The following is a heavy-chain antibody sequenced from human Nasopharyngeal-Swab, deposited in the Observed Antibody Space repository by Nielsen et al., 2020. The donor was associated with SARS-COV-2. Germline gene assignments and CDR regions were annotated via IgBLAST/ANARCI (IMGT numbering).Heavy chain of an antibody. D-gene: IGHD4-23*01. CDR3: SNGRWSTRLFDS. Sequence: GGSLRLSCAASGFTVSSNYMSWVRQAPGKGLEWVSSITSTSSNMYYADSLKGRFTISRDNAKSSLYLQVNSLRAEDTAVYYCSNGRWSTRLFDSWGQGTLVTVSS. J-gene: IGHJ4*02. CDR1: GFTVSSNY. V-gene: IGHV3-21*01. CDR2: ITSTSSNM.